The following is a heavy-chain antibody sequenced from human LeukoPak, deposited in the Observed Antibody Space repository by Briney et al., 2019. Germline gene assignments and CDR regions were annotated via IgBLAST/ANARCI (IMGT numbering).Heavy chain of an antibody. D-gene: IGHD4-11*01. V-gene: IGHV1-2*02. Sequence: ASVKVSCKASGYAFSDVYINCVRQAPGQGLEWMGWINPHSGATNYAQTFQGRFTIHASFPTPYMHLSRPTSAHTARPSCATPSTVTRTRDPWGQGSLVSVSS. CDR2: INPHSGAT. CDR1: GYAFSDVY. J-gene: IGHJ5*02. CDR3: ATPSTVTRTRDP.